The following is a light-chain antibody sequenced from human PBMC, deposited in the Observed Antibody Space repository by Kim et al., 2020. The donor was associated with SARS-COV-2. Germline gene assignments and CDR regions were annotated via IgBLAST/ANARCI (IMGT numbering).Light chain of an antibody. CDR3: QQLNSYPWT. Sequence: IQLTQSPSSLSASVVDRVTITCRASQGISSYLAWYQQKPGKAPKLLIYAASTLQSGVPSRFSGSGSGTDFTLTISSLQPEDFATYYCQQLNSYPWTFGQGTKVDIK. CDR1: QGISSY. V-gene: IGKV1-9*01. J-gene: IGKJ1*01. CDR2: AAS.